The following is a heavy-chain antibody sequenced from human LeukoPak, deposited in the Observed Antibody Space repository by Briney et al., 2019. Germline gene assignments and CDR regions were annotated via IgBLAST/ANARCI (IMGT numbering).Heavy chain of an antibody. V-gene: IGHV3-74*01. D-gene: IGHD3-10*01. CDR3: ARAGDYGSGSCAFDM. J-gene: IGHJ3*02. CDR1: GFTFSSYA. CDR2: IRSDGST. Sequence: GSLRLSCTASGFTFSSYAMNWVRQAPGEGLVWVSRIRSDGSTTYADSVKGRFTISRDNAKNTLYLQMNSLRAEDTAVYYCARAGDYGSGSCAFDMWGQGTMVTVSS.